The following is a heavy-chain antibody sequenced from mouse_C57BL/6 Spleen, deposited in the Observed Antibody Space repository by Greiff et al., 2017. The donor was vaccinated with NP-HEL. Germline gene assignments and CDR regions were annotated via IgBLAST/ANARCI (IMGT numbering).Heavy chain of an antibody. D-gene: IGHD1-1*01. J-gene: IGHJ2*01. V-gene: IGHV5-16*01. CDR3: ARDRGGITPYYFDY. Sequence: EVHLVESEGGLVQPGSSMKLSCTASGFTFSDYYMAWVRQVPEKGLEWVANINYDGSSTYYLDSLQSRFIISRDNAKNILYLQMSSLKSEDTATYYCARDRGGITPYYFDYWGQGTTLTVSS. CDR2: INYDGSST. CDR1: GFTFSDYY.